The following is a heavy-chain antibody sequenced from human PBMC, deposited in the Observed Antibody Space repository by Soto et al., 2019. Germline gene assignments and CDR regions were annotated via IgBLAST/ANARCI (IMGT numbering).Heavy chain of an antibody. V-gene: IGHV3-7*01. CDR2: INQDGSEK. Sequence: GGSLRLSCVVSGFTFSGYWMSWVRQAPGKGLEWVANINQDGSEKYYVDSVKGRFTISRDNSKNTLYLQMNSLRAEDTAVYYCARDKYYYDSSGYYPALSYFDYWGQGTLVTVSS. CDR3: ARDKYYYDSSGYYPALSYFDY. CDR1: GFTFSGYW. D-gene: IGHD3-22*01. J-gene: IGHJ4*02.